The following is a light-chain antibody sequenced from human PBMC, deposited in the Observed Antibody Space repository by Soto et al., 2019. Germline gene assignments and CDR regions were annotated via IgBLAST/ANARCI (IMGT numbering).Light chain of an antibody. CDR1: SSHIGSNT. CDR3: AAWDDSMNGHV. J-gene: IGLJ1*01. CDR2: SNN. Sequence: QSALTQPPPASGTPGQRGTISCSGSSSHIGSNTVNWYQQLPGTAPKLLIYSNNQRPSGVPDRFSGSKSGTSASLAISGLQSEDEADYYCAAWDDSMNGHVFGTGTKVTVL. V-gene: IGLV1-44*01.